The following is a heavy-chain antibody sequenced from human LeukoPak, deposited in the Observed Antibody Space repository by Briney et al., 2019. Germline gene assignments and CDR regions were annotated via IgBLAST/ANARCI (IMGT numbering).Heavy chain of an antibody. CDR2: VQHIGGET. J-gene: IGHJ1*01. Sequence: GGSLRLSCAGSAFTFSSYWMSWVRQAPGKGLEWVANVQHIGGETYYVDSVKGRFTISRDNAKNSVYLQMNSLGADDTAVYYCATYSILNAREFRYWGQGTLVTVTS. D-gene: IGHD4-11*01. V-gene: IGHV3-7*01. CDR3: ATYSILNAREFRY. CDR1: AFTFSSYW.